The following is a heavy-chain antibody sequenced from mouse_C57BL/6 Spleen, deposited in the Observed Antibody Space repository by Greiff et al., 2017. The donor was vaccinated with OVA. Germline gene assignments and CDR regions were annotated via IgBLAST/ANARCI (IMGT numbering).Heavy chain of an antibody. J-gene: IGHJ2*01. Sequence: QVQLQQSGAELVRPGTSVKVSCKASGYAFTNYLIEWVKQRPGQGLEWIGVINPGSGGTNYNEKFKGKATLTADKSSSTAYMQLSSLTSEDSAVYFCARTAQDYYFDYWGQGTTLTVPS. CDR3: ARTAQDYYFDY. D-gene: IGHD3-2*02. CDR2: INPGSGGT. V-gene: IGHV1-54*01. CDR1: GYAFTNYL.